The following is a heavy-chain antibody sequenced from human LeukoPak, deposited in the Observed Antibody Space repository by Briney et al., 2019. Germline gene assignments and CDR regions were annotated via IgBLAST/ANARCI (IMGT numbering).Heavy chain of an antibody. V-gene: IGHV4-39*01. Sequence: PSETLSLTCTVSGGSISSSSYYWGWIRQPPGKGLEWIGSIYYSGSTYYNPSLKSRVTISVDTSKNQFSLKLSSVTAADTAVYYCARVASTLDGDYSLRIDYWGQGTLVTVSS. J-gene: IGHJ4*02. CDR1: GGSISSSSYY. CDR3: ARVASTLDGDYSLRIDY. CDR2: IYYSGST. D-gene: IGHD4-17*01.